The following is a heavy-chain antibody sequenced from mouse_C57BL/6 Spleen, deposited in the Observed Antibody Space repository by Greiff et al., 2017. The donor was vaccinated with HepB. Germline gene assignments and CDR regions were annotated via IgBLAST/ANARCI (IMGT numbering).Heavy chain of an antibody. CDR2: IRNKANNHAT. CDR1: GFTFSDAW. V-gene: IGHV6-6*01. Sequence: EVQLVESGGGLVQPGGSMKLSCAASGFTFSDAWMDWVRQSPEKGLEWVAEIRNKANNHATYYAESVKGRFTISRDDSKSSVYLQMNSLRAEDTGIYYCTRRIYYYGSSYVDYAMDYWGQGTSVTVSS. J-gene: IGHJ4*01. D-gene: IGHD1-1*01. CDR3: TRRIYYYGSSYVDYAMDY.